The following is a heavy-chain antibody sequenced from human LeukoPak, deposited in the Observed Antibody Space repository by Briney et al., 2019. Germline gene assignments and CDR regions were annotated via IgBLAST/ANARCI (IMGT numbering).Heavy chain of an antibody. J-gene: IGHJ3*02. CDR2: IWYDGSNK. Sequence: GRSLRLSCAASGFTFSSYGMHWVRQAPGKGLEWVAVIWYDGSNKYYADSVKGRFTISRDNSKDTLYLQMNSLRAEDTAVYYCARGVSSGWYREYDAFDIWGQGTMVTVSS. CDR1: GFTFSSYG. V-gene: IGHV3-33*01. CDR3: ARGVSSGWYREYDAFDI. D-gene: IGHD6-19*01.